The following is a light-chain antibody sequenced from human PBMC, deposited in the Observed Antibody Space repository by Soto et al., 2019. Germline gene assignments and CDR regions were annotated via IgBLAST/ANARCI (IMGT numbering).Light chain of an antibody. Sequence: LTQPPSASGSPGQSVTISCTGTSSDVGGYNYVSWYQQHPGKAPKLMIYEVSKRPSGVPDRFSGSKSGNTASLTVSGLQAGDEADYYCISYAGSNLLYVFGTGTKLTVL. V-gene: IGLV2-8*01. J-gene: IGLJ1*01. CDR1: SSDVGGYNY. CDR2: EVS. CDR3: ISYAGSNLLYV.